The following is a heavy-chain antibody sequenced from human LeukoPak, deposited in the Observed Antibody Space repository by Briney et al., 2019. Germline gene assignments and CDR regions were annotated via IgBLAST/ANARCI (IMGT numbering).Heavy chain of an antibody. J-gene: IGHJ4*02. Sequence: SGGSLRLSCAASGFTFSSYGMHWVRQAPGKGLEWVAVISYDGSNKYYADSVKGRFTISRDNSKNTLYLQMNSLRAEDTAVYYCAKDGGYYYVQDYFDYWGQGTLVTVSS. V-gene: IGHV3-30*18. CDR3: AKDGGYYYVQDYFDY. D-gene: IGHD3-10*02. CDR2: ISYDGSNK. CDR1: GFTFSSYG.